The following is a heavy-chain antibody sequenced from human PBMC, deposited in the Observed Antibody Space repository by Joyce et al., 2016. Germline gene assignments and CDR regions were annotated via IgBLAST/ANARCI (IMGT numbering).Heavy chain of an antibody. V-gene: IGHV6-1*01. CDR2: TFDKSKWYN. Sequence: QVQLQQSGPGLVKPSQILSLTCAISGDFVSRKSSAWNWIRLSPSGGLGWLGSTFDKSKWYNDDALSVRSLMSINPDPSKTLFSLHLNSVTPEDTAVYYCARDAGFGLDALDIWGQGTMVTVSS. J-gene: IGHJ3*02. D-gene: IGHD3/OR15-3a*01. CDR1: GDFVSRKSSA. CDR3: ARDAGFGLDALDI.